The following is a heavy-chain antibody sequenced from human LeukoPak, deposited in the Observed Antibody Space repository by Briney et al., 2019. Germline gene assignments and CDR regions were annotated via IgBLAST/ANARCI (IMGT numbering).Heavy chain of an antibody. CDR3: ARGEAYYDFWSGYSTTDAFDI. Sequence: SETLSLTCTVSGGSISSYYWSWIRQPPGRGLEWVGYICYSGSTNYNHSLKSRVTISVDTSKNQFSLKLSSVTAADTAVYYCARGEAYYDFWSGYSTTDAFDIWGQGTMVTVSS. J-gene: IGHJ3*02. CDR1: GGSISSYY. CDR2: ICYSGST. D-gene: IGHD3-3*01. V-gene: IGHV4-59*01.